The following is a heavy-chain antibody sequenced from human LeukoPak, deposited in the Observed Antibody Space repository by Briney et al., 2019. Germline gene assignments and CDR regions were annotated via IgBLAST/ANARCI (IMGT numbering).Heavy chain of an antibody. CDR3: ARVGRLQSFDAFDI. CDR1: GFPFSYYW. V-gene: IGHV3-74*01. CDR2: IDGDGSST. Sequence: PGGSLRLSCAASGFPFSYYWMHWVRQAPGKGLVWVSRIDGDGSSTSYADSVKGRLSISRDNAKNTVYLQMDSLRAEDTAVYYCARVGRLQSFDAFDIWGQGTTVTVSS. J-gene: IGHJ3*02. D-gene: IGHD4-11*01.